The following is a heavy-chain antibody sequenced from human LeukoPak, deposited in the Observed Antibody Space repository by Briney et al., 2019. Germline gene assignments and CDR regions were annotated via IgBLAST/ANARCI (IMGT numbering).Heavy chain of an antibody. J-gene: IGHJ4*02. CDR3: ARDSPLAIVVVYDY. V-gene: IGHV1-3*01. Sequence: ASVKVSCKASGYTFTSYAMHWVRQAPGQRLEWMGWINAGNGNTKYSQKFQGRVTITRDTSASTAYMELSSLRSEDTAVYYCARDSPLAIVVVYDYWGQGTLVTVSS. D-gene: IGHD3-22*01. CDR2: INAGNGNT. CDR1: GYTFTSYA.